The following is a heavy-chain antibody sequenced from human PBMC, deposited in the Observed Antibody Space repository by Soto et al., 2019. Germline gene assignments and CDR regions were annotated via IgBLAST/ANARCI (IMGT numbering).Heavy chain of an antibody. Sequence: ESLKISCKASGYSISSGYYWGWIRQPPGKGLEWIGSIYHSGSTYYNPSLKSRVTISVDTSKNQFSLKLSSVTAADTAVYYCARGGNYYGFGFDPWGQGTLVTVPQ. CDR3: ARGGNYYGFGFDP. D-gene: IGHD3-10*01. J-gene: IGHJ5*02. V-gene: IGHV4-38-2*02. CDR2: IYHSGST. CDR1: GYSISSGYY.